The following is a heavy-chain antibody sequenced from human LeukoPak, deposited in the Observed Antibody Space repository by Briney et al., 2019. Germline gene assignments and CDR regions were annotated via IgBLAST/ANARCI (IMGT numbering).Heavy chain of an antibody. J-gene: IGHJ4*02. V-gene: IGHV3-21*06. Sequence: PGGSLRFSCTASGFTFSNHDMTWVRQAPGKGLEWVSSISSGGTYIYYADSVTGRFTISRDNAKSLLYVVKYSMRAQDTAIYYCARERPTGASREFVVQWGEGTLVTVSS. CDR3: ARERPTGASREFVVQ. CDR1: GFTFSNHD. CDR2: ISSGGTYI. D-gene: IGHD2-15*01.